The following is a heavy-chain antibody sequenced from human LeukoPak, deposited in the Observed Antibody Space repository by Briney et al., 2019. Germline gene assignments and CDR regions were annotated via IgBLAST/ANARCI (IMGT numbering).Heavy chain of an antibody. D-gene: IGHD3-9*01. J-gene: IGHJ4*02. Sequence: PGGSLRLSCAASGFTFSNYGMHWVRQAPGKGLEWVAVIWYDGGKKYYVDSVKGRFTISRDNSKNTLYLQMSSLRAEDTAVYYCARDFYDVLTGYQHYFDYWGQGTLVTVSS. CDR2: IWYDGGKK. CDR3: ARDFYDVLTGYQHYFDY. CDR1: GFTFSNYG. V-gene: IGHV3-33*01.